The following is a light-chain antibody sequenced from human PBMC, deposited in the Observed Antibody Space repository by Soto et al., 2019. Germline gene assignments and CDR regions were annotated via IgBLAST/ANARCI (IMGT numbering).Light chain of an antibody. CDR1: SSDVGGYNY. CDR3: SSYTSSHVV. V-gene: IGLV2-14*01. J-gene: IGLJ2*01. CDR2: EVS. Sequence: QSALTQPASVSGSPGQSITISCTGTSSDVGGYNYVSWYQQHPGKAPKLMIYEVSNRPSGVSNRFSGSKSGNTASLTISVLQAEDEADYYCSSYTSSHVVFGGGTKLTVL.